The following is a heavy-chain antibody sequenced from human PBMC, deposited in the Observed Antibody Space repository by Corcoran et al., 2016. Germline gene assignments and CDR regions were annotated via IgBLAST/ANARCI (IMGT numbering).Heavy chain of an antibody. CDR3: ARVDWVFDY. CDR1: GYSIRTGYH. D-gene: IGHD3-9*01. CDR2: IYRNGDT. V-gene: IGHV4-38-2*02. J-gene: IGHJ4*02. Sequence: QVQLQESGPGLVKPSETLSLTCTVSGYSIRTGYHWGWIRQPPGKGLGWIGNIYRNGDTYYNTSLKSRVTMSVDTSKNQFSLRLTSVTAADTAVYFCARVDWVFDYWGQGTLVIVSS.